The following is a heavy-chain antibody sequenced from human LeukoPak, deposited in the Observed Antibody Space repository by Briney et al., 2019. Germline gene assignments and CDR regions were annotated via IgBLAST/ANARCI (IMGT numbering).Heavy chain of an antibody. Sequence: ASVKVSCKASGGTFSSYAISWVRQAPGQGLEWMGGIIPIFGTANYAQKFQGRVTITADESTSTAYMELSSLRSEDTAVYYCARDLCGGDCRDAFDIWGQGTMVTVSS. CDR3: ARDLCGGDCRDAFDI. J-gene: IGHJ3*02. D-gene: IGHD2-21*02. V-gene: IGHV1-69*13. CDR2: IIPIFGTA. CDR1: GGTFSSYA.